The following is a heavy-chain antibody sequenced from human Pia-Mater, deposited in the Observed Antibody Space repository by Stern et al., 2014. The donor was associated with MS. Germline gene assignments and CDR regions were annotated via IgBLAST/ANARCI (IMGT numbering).Heavy chain of an antibody. V-gene: IGHV2-5*02. Sequence: QITLKESGPTLVKPTQTLTLTCTFSGFSLSTSGTGVTWIRQPPGKALEWLAGIYWADEKRHSPSLQTRLTITPDTSQSQVCLTMTSMDPVDTATYYCAHLFSDASSSWFDPWGQGTLVTVSS. CDR2: IYWADEK. CDR3: AHLFSDASSSWFDP. J-gene: IGHJ5*02. CDR1: GFSLSTSGTG. D-gene: IGHD6-6*01.